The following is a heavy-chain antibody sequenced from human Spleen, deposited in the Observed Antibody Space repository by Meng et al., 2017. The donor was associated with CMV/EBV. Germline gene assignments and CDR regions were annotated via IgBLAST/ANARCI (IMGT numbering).Heavy chain of an antibody. Sequence: GSLRLSCTVSGGSISSYYWSWIRQPPGKGLEWIGYIYYSGSTNYNPSLKSRVTISVDTSKNQFSLKLSSVTAADTAVYYCAKDGHRVLRYFDWSLGYWGQGTLVTVSS. D-gene: IGHD3-9*01. J-gene: IGHJ4*02. CDR1: GGSISSYY. CDR2: IYYSGST. V-gene: IGHV4-4*08. CDR3: AKDGHRVLRYFDWSLGY.